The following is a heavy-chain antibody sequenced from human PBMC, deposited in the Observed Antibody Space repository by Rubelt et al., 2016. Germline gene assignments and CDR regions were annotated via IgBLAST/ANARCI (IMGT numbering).Heavy chain of an antibody. CDR3: ARGRRGSSSWLGRDYYGMDV. Sequence: QVQLQQWGAGLLKPSETLSLTCAVYGGSFSGYYWSWLRQHPGKGLEWIGEINHSGSTNYNPSLKSRVTISVDTSKNQFSLKLSSVTAADAAVYYCARGRRGSSSWLGRDYYGMDVWGQGTTVTVSS. J-gene: IGHJ6*02. CDR1: GGSFSGYY. D-gene: IGHD6-13*01. V-gene: IGHV4-34*01. CDR2: INHSGST.